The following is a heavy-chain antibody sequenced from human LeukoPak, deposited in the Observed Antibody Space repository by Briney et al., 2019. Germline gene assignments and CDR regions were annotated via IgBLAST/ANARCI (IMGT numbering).Heavy chain of an antibody. J-gene: IGHJ4*02. CDR1: GFSLSTRGMC. Sequence: SGPTLVNPTQTLTLTCTFSGFSLSTRGMCMSWSRQPPGKALEWLSRIDWDDDKFYSTSLKTRLTISKDTSKNQVVLTMTNMDPVDTATYYCTRIGRYYDSSGRPIWYFDYWGQGTLVTVSS. CDR3: TRIGRYYDSSGRPIWYFDY. D-gene: IGHD3-22*01. CDR2: IDWDDDK. V-gene: IGHV2-70*17.